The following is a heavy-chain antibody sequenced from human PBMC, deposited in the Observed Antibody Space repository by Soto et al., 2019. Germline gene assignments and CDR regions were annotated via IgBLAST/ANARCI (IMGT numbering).Heavy chain of an antibody. D-gene: IGHD5-12*01. Sequence: DLEWIGYIYYSGSTYYNPSLKSRVTISVDTSKNQFSLKLSSVTAADTAVYYCASSRDGYNSPSFGGWGQGTLVTVSS. CDR2: IYYSGST. CDR3: ASSRDGYNSPSFGG. V-gene: IGHV4-31*02. J-gene: IGHJ4*02.